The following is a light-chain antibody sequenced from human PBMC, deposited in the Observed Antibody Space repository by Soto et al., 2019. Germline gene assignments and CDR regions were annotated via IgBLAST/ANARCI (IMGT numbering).Light chain of an antibody. CDR2: GAS. V-gene: IGKV3-15*01. CDR1: QSVSSN. Sequence: EIVMTQSPATLSVSPGERATLSCRASQSVSSNLAWYQQKPCQAPRLLIYGASTRATGIPARFSGSGSGTEFTLLCSSLQSEDFAVYYCQQYNNGPRTFGQGTTVQIK. J-gene: IGKJ1*01. CDR3: QQYNNGPRT.